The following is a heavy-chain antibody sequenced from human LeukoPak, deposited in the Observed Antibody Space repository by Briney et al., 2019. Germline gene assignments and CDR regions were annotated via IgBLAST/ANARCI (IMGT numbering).Heavy chain of an antibody. J-gene: IGHJ3*02. Sequence: SGTLSLTRAVSGGSISSSNCWSWVRQPPGKGLEWIGEIYHSGSINYNPSLKGRVTISVDKSKNQFSLNLSSVTAADTAVYYCASRYYDFWSGYPRDAFDIWGQGTMVTVSS. CDR1: GGSISSSNC. CDR2: IYHSGSI. V-gene: IGHV4-4*02. CDR3: ASRYYDFWSGYPRDAFDI. D-gene: IGHD3-3*01.